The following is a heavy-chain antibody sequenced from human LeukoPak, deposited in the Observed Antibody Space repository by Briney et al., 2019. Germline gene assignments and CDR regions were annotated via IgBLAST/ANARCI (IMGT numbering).Heavy chain of an antibody. CDR1: GGSISSYY. CDR2: IYTSGST. V-gene: IGHV4-4*07. J-gene: IGHJ4*02. D-gene: IGHD3-9*01. Sequence: SETLSLTCTVSGGSISSYYWSWIRQPAGKGLEWIGRIYTSGSTNYNPSLKSRVTMSVDTSKNQFSLKLSSVTAADTAVYYCARENGYYDILTGYYFEYYFDYWGQGTLVTVSS. CDR3: ARENGYYDILTGYYFEYYFDY.